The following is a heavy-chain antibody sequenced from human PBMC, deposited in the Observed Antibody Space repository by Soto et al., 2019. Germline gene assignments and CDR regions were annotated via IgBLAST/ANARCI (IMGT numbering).Heavy chain of an antibody. CDR1: GFTFSSYA. D-gene: IGHD3-16*02. Sequence: EVQLLESGGGLVQPGGSPRLSCAASGFTFSSYAMSWVRQAPGKGLEWVSGISGSGGSTYYADSVKGRFTISRDNSKNTLYLQMNSLRAEDTAVYYCAKDITFGGVIAEYGMDVWGQGTTVTVSS. CDR3: AKDITFGGVIAEYGMDV. V-gene: IGHV3-23*01. J-gene: IGHJ6*02. CDR2: ISGSGGST.